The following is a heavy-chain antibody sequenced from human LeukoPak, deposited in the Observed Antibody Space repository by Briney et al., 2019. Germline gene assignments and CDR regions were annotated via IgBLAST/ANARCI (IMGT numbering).Heavy chain of an antibody. CDR3: AKAEGYSGYGVLNYYYYGMDV. D-gene: IGHD5-12*01. V-gene: IGHV3-7*03. CDR2: IRQDGTEI. Sequence: GGSLRLSCAASGFTFSSHWMIWVRQAPGKGLEWVANIRQDGTEIYYVDSVKGRFTISRDSSKNTLYLEMNSLRAEDTAVYYSAKAEGYSGYGVLNYYYYGMDVWGQGTTVTVS. CDR1: GFTFSSHW. J-gene: IGHJ6*02.